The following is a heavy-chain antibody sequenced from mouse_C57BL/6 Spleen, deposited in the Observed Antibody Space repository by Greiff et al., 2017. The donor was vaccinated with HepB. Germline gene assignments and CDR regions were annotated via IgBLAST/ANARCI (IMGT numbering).Heavy chain of an antibody. CDR3: AREPPRDYAMDY. CDR1: GYTFTSYW. J-gene: IGHJ4*01. Sequence: QVQLQQPGAELVRPGSSVKLSCKASGYTFTSYWMDWVKQRPGQGLEWIGNIYPSDSETHYNQKFKDKATLTVDKSSSTAYMQLSSLTSEDSAVYYWAREPPRDYAMDYWGQGTSVTVSS. V-gene: IGHV1-61*01. CDR2: IYPSDSET.